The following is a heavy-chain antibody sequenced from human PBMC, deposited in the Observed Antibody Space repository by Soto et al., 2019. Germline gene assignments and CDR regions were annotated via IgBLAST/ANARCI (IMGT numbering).Heavy chain of an antibody. D-gene: IGHD6-13*01. CDR2: ISAYNGNT. J-gene: IGHJ4*02. V-gene: IGHV1-18*01. CDR1: GYTFTSYG. Sequence: QVQLVQSGAEVKKPGASVRVSCKASGYTFTSYGISWVRQAPGQGLEWMGWISAYNGNTNYAQSLQGRVTMTTDTSTTPAYMELRSLTSDDTAVYYCARVSPSSRAAEPWGQGTLVTVS. CDR3: ARVSPSSRAAEP.